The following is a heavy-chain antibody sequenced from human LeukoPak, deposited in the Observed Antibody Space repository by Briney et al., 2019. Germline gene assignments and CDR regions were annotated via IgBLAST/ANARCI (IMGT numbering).Heavy chain of an antibody. D-gene: IGHD6-6*01. J-gene: IGHJ6*03. CDR2: IYTSGTI. Sequence: SETLSLTCTVSGGSISSYYWSWIRQPAGTALEWIGRIYTSGTITYNPSLKSRVTMSVDTSKNQFSLKLSSVTAADTAVYYCARVREQLVHSSYYYYYYMDVWGKGTTVTVSS. V-gene: IGHV4-4*07. CDR1: GGSISSYY. CDR3: ARVREQLVHSSYYYYYYMDV.